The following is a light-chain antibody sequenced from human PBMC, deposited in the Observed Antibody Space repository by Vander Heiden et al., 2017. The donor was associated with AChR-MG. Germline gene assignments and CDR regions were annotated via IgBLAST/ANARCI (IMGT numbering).Light chain of an antibody. CDR3: QQRSNWPPTLT. CDR1: QSVSSY. J-gene: IGKJ4*01. V-gene: IGKV3-11*01. CDR2: DAS. Sequence: EIVLTQSPATLSLSPGERATLSCRASQSVSSYLAWYQQNPGQAPQLLIYDASNRATGIPARFSGSGSGTDFTLTISSLEPEDFAVYYCQQRSNWPPTLTFGGGTKVEIK.